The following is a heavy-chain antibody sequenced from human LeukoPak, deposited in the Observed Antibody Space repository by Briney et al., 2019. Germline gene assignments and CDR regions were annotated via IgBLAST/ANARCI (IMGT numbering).Heavy chain of an antibody. V-gene: IGHV3-48*04. CDR2: ISSSSSTI. J-gene: IGHJ4*02. Sequence: GGSLRLSCAASGFTFSSYSMNWVRQAPGKGLEWVSFISSSSSTIYYADSVKGRFTISRDNAKNSLYLHMNSLRAEDTAVYYCARDRGGSYSAIDYWGQGTLVTVSS. CDR1: GFTFSSYS. CDR3: ARDRGGSYSAIDY. D-gene: IGHD1-26*01.